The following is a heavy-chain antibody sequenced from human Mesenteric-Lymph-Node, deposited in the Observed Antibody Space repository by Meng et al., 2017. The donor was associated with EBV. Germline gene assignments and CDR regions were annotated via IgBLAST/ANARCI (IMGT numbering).Heavy chain of an antibody. V-gene: IGHV4-39*01. CDR3: ARYSASSGYYND. D-gene: IGHD3-22*01. CDR2: IYSGGRT. CDR1: GGSIGSSSYY. J-gene: IGHJ4*02. Sequence: LQLKGSGPGLVRPSETLSLTCTVSGGSIGSSSYYWGWIRQPPGKGLEWIGSIYSGGRTYYSPSLESRVTISVDTSKNQFSLKLNSVTAADTSVYFCARYSASSGYYNDWGQGTLVTVSS.